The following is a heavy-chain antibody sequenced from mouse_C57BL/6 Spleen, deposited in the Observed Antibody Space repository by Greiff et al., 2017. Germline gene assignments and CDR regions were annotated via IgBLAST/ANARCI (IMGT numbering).Heavy chain of an antibody. V-gene: IGHV1-50*01. CDR2: IDPSDSYT. CDR3: ARSLTTVFATYCYFDV. Sequence: VQLQQPGAELVKPGASVKLSCKASGYTFTSYWMQWVKQRPGQGLEWIGEIDPSDSYTNYNQQFKGKATLTVDTSSSTAYMQLSSLTSEDSAVSCCARSLTTVFATYCYFDVWGTGTTVTVSS. CDR1: GYTFTSYW. D-gene: IGHD1-1*01. J-gene: IGHJ1*03.